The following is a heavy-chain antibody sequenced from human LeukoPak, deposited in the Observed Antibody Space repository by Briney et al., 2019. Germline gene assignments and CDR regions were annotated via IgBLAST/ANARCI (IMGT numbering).Heavy chain of an antibody. D-gene: IGHD3-10*01. Sequence: PSETLSLTCTVSGGSISSSNFYWGWIRQPPGKGLEWIGSIYYSGSTYYNPSLKSRVTISVDTSKNQFSLKLSSVTAADTAVYYCARVSRFDELPNYWGQGTLVSVSS. CDR1: GGSISSSNFY. J-gene: IGHJ4*02. V-gene: IGHV4-39*07. CDR2: IYYSGST. CDR3: ARVSRFDELPNY.